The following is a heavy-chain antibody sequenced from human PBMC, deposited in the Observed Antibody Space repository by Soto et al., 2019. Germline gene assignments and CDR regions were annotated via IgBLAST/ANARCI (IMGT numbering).Heavy chain of an antibody. J-gene: IGHJ6*02. D-gene: IGHD3-3*01. CDR1: GGTFSSYA. V-gene: IGHV1-69*01. CDR2: IIPIFGTA. Sequence: QVQLVQSGAEVKKPGSSVKVSCKASGGTFSSYAISWVRQAPGQGLEWMGGIIPIFGTANYAQKFQGRVTITADESTSTAYMELSSLRSEDTAVYYGARDSFGEGYNIYYYYGMDVWGQGTTVTVSS. CDR3: ARDSFGEGYNIYYYYGMDV.